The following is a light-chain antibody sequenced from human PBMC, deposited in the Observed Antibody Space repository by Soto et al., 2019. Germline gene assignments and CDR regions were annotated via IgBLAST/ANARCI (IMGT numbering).Light chain of an antibody. CDR3: CSYASSSAPYV. J-gene: IGLJ1*01. Sequence: QSVLTQPASVSGSPGQSITISCTGTSSDVGSYNLVSWYQQHPAKAPKLMIYEGSKRPSGVSTRFSGSKSGNTASLTISGLQAEDEADYYCCSYASSSAPYVFGTGTKLTVL. CDR2: EGS. CDR1: SSDVGSYNL. V-gene: IGLV2-23*01.